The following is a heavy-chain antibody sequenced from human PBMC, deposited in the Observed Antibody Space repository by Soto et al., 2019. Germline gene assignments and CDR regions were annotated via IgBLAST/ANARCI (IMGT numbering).Heavy chain of an antibody. D-gene: IGHD3-10*01. J-gene: IGHJ6*02. CDR1: GYTFTGYY. Sequence: ASVKVSCKASGYTFTGYYMHWVRQAPGQGLEWMGWINPNSGGTNYAQKCQGWVTMTRDTSISTAYMELSRLRSDDTAVYYCATGRLNTGLLNGGYYYGMDVWGQGTTVTVSS. CDR2: INPNSGGT. V-gene: IGHV1-2*04. CDR3: ATGRLNTGLLNGGYYYGMDV.